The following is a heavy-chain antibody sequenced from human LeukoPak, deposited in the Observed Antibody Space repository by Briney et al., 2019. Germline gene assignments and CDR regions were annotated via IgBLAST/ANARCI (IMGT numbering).Heavy chain of an antibody. CDR3: TRQGDGYSYGLGSDY. CDR2: IRSKANSYAT. J-gene: IGHJ4*02. V-gene: IGHV3-73*01. CDR1: GFTFSGSA. D-gene: IGHD5-18*01. Sequence: QTGGSLRLSCAASGFTFSGSAMHWVRQASGKGLEWVGRIRSKANSYATAYAASVKGRFTISRDDSKNTAYLQMNSLKTEDTAVYYCTRQGDGYSYGLGSDYWGQGTLVTVSS.